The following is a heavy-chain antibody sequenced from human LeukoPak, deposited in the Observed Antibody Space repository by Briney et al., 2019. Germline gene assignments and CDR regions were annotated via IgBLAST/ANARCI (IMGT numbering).Heavy chain of an antibody. CDR1: GFTFSDYY. D-gene: IGHD3-22*01. CDR2: ISSSGSTI. J-gene: IGHJ4*02. V-gene: IGHV3-11*01. Sequence: KSGGSLRLSCAASGFTFSDYYMGWIRRAPGKGLEWVSYISSSGSTIYYADSVKGRFTISRDNAKNSLYLQMNSLRAEDTAVYYCAREGITMIKRNDYWGQGTLVTVSS. CDR3: AREGITMIKRNDY.